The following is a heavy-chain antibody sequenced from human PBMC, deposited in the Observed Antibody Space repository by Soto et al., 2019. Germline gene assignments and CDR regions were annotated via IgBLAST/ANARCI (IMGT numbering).Heavy chain of an antibody. J-gene: IGHJ6*02. Sequence: SETLSLTCTVSGGSISSGDYYWSWNRQPSGKGLEWIGYIYYSGTTYYNPSLKSRVTISVDTSKNQFSLKVSSVTAADTAVYYCARALIQLWPHYYYGMDVWGQGTTVTVSS. D-gene: IGHD5-18*01. CDR1: GGSISSGDYY. CDR3: ARALIQLWPHYYYGMDV. CDR2: IYYSGTT. V-gene: IGHV4-30-4*01.